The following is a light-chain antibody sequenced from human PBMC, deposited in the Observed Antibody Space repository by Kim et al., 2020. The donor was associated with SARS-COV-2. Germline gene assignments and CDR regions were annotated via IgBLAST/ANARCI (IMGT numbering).Light chain of an antibody. CDR2: EVT. J-gene: IGLJ1*01. CDR3: CSYAGSSTSV. CDR1: SSDVGNYNL. V-gene: IGLV2-23*02. Sequence: QSAVTQPDSVSGSPGQSITISCTGTSSDVGNYNLVSWYQQHPGKAPKLKIYEVTKRPSGVSNRFSGSKSGNTASLTISGLQAEDEADYCCCSYAGSSTSVFGTGTKVTVL.